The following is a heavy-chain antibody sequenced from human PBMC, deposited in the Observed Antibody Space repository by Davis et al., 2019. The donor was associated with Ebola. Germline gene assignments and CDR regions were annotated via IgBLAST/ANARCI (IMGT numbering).Heavy chain of an antibody. V-gene: IGHV4-59*01. CDR1: GGSISSYY. CDR2: IYYSGST. Sequence: MPGGSLRLSCTVSGGSISSYYWSWIRQPPGKGLEWIGYIYYSGSTNYNPSLKSRVTISVDTSKNQFSLKLSSVTAADTAVYYCARVSYYYDGMDVWGKGTTVSVSS. J-gene: IGHJ6*04. CDR3: ARVSYYYDGMDV.